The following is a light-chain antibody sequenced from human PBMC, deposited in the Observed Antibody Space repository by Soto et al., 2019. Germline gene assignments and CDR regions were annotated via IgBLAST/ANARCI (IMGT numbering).Light chain of an antibody. CDR3: QQYGGSQIT. J-gene: IGKJ5*01. Sequence: EIVLTQSPVTLSLSPGDTATLSCGASQSVSGNHLAWYQQKPGLPPRLLIYAASSRSTGIPVRFSGSGSGADFTLIISRLEPEDFAVYYCQQYGGSQITFGQGTRLEIK. V-gene: IGKV3D-20*01. CDR1: QSVSGNH. CDR2: AAS.